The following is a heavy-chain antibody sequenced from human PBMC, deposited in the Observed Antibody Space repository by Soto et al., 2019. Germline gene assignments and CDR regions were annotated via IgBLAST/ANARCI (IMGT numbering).Heavy chain of an antibody. J-gene: IGHJ3*02. CDR3: ARDCTGIVGATSVAFDI. D-gene: IGHD1-26*01. V-gene: IGHV1-69*01. CDR1: GGTSSSYA. CDR2: IIPIFGTA. Sequence: QVQLVQSGAEVKKPGSSVKVSCKASGGTSSSYAISWVRQAPGQGLEWMGGIIPIFGTANYAQKFQGRVTITADEYTSPAYMELSSLRSEDTAVYYCARDCTGIVGATSVAFDIWGQGTMVTVSS.